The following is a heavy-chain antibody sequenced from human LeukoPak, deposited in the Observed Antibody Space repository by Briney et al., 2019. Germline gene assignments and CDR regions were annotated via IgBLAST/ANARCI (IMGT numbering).Heavy chain of an antibody. CDR2: ISGSGGST. Sequence: PGGSLRLSCAASGSTFSSYAMSWVRQAPGKGLEWVSAISGSGGSTYYADSVKGRFTISRDNSKNTLYLQMNSLRAEDTAVYYCAKAETKPYGSGSYLFYYWGQGTLVTVSS. J-gene: IGHJ4*02. D-gene: IGHD3-10*01. CDR3: AKAETKPYGSGSYLFYY. CDR1: GSTFSSYA. V-gene: IGHV3-23*01.